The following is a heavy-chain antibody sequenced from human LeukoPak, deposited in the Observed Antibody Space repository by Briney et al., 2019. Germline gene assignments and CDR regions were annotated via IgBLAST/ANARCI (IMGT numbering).Heavy chain of an antibody. V-gene: IGHV4-38-2*02. J-gene: IGHJ4*02. Sequence: SETLSLTCTVSGYSISSGYYWGWIRQPPGKGLEWIGSIYHSGSTYYNPSLKSRVTISVDTSKNQFSLKLSSVTAADTAVYYCATPSTTGGDYVVDYWGQGTLVTVSS. CDR1: GYSISSGYY. D-gene: IGHD4-17*01. CDR2: IYHSGST. CDR3: ATPSTTGGDYVVDY.